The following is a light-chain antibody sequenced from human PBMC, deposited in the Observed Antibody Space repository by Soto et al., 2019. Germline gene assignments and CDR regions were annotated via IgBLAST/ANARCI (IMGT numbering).Light chain of an antibody. V-gene: IGKV3-15*01. CDR3: QQYNTWPPIT. CDR1: QSVRSN. J-gene: IGKJ5*01. CDR2: GAS. Sequence: EIVMTQSPATLSVSPGAGVTLSCGASQSVRSNLAWYQQKPVQAPRLLXYGASTRATGLPARFSGSGSGTDLTLTISSLQSEDFAVYYCQQYNTWPPITFGQGTRLEIK.